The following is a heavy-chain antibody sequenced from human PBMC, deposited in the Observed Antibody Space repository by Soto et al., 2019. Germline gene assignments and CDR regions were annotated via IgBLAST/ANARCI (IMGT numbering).Heavy chain of an antibody. J-gene: IGHJ6*02. D-gene: IGHD3-16*01. CDR1: GYTFTSYD. CDR2: MNPNSANT. V-gene: IGHV1-8*01. CDR3: AREGVRGMDV. Sequence: QVKLVQSGAEVKKPGASVKVSCKASGYTFTSYDINWVRQATGQGLEWMGWMNPNSANTGYAQKFQGRVTMTRNTSTNTAYRELSSRRSEDRAGDYCAREGVRGMDVWGQGTKVNVSS.